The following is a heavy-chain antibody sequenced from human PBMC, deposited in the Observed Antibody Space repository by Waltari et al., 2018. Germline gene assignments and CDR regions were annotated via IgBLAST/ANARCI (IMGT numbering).Heavy chain of an antibody. CDR2: ISESGDYS. CDR1: GLNFRSYS. D-gene: IGHD2-15*01. J-gene: IGHJ4*02. V-gene: IGHV3-21*01. Sequence: EVQLVESGGGLVKPGGSLRLSCVVSGLNFRSYSMNWVRQAPGRGVGWVSYISESGDYSYYADSVKGRVTISRDNAKNSLYLQMNRLRTDDTAVYYCARDFYCSDGRCTDYWGQGTLVTVSS. CDR3: ARDFYCSDGRCTDY.